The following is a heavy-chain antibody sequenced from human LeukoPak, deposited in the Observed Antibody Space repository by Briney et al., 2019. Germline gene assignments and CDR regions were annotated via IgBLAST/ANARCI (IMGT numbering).Heavy chain of an antibody. D-gene: IGHD6-19*01. CDR1: GYTFISYD. Sequence: GASVKVSRKASGYTFISYDISWVRQAPGQGLEWMGWISSYTGNTNYAQKLQGRVAMTTDTSTSTAYMELRSLRSDDTAVYYCGRNSSGDAFDVWGQGTMVTVSS. V-gene: IGHV1-18*01. CDR2: ISSYTGNT. CDR3: GRNSSGDAFDV. J-gene: IGHJ3*01.